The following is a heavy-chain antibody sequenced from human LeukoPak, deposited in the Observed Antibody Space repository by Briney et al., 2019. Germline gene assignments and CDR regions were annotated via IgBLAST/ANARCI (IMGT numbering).Heavy chain of an antibody. Sequence: GASVKVSCKASGYTFTDYFIHWVRQAPGQGLEWMGWINPNIGDASYAQKFQDRVTMTRDRSINTAYMELRRLTSADTAVYYCARMALDGGDSIGFDSWGQGPLVTVSS. CDR1: GYTFTDYF. V-gene: IGHV1-2*02. CDR2: INPNIGDA. J-gene: IGHJ5*01. D-gene: IGHD2-21*02. CDR3: ARMALDGGDSIGFDS.